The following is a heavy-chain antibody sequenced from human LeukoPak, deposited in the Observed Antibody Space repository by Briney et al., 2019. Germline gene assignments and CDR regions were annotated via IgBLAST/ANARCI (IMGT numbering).Heavy chain of an antibody. CDR3: ARGRRIAVAGDGRNFDY. D-gene: IGHD6-19*01. J-gene: IGHJ4*02. Sequence: ASVKVSCKASVYTFTGYYMHWVRQAPGQGLEWMGWINPNSGGTNYAQKFQGRVTMTRDTSISTAYMELSRLRSDDTAVYYCARGRRIAVAGDGRNFDYWGQGTLVTVSS. CDR1: VYTFTGYY. V-gene: IGHV1-2*02. CDR2: INPNSGGT.